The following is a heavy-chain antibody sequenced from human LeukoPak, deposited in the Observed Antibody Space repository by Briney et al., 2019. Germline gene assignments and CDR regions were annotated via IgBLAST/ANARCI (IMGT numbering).Heavy chain of an antibody. CDR2: IYYSGST. V-gene: IGHV4-59*01. J-gene: IGHJ6*03. Sequence: PSETLSLTCTVSGGSISSYCWSWIRQPPGKGLEWIGYIYYSGSTNYNPSLKSRVTISVDTSKNQFSLKLSSVTAADTAVYYCARESGARGSGSSLRNYYYYMDVWGKGTTVTISS. D-gene: IGHD3-10*01. CDR1: GGSISSYC. CDR3: ARESGARGSGSSLRNYYYYMDV.